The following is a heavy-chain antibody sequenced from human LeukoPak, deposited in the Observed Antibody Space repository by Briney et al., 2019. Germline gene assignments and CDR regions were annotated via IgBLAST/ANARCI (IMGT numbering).Heavy chain of an antibody. CDR1: GYTFSEYE. D-gene: IGHD5-12*01. CDR2: MNPNNGYT. J-gene: IGHJ4*02. V-gene: IGHV1-8*01. CDR3: AHPSGH. Sequence: GASVKVSCKTSGYTFSEYEINWVRQATGQGLEWMGWMNPNNGYTGSAQKFQDRITMTRDISMTTAYVELSRLISEDTAVYYCAHPSGHWGQGTLITVSS.